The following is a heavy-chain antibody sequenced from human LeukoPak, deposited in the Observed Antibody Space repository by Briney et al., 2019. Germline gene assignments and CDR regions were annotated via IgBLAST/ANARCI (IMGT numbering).Heavy chain of an antibody. CDR2: IYWNDDK. CDR1: GCSLSTSGVG. CDR3: AHRRVIPMLRTMTDFDY. D-gene: IGHD3-10*01. V-gene: IGHV2-5*01. J-gene: IGHJ4*02. Sequence: ESGPTLVSPTQTLTLTCTFSGCSLSTSGVGVGWIRQPPGKALEWLALIYWNDDKRYSPSLRSRLTITKDTSKNQVVLTMTNMDPVDTATYYCAHRRVIPMLRTMTDFDYWGQGTLVTVSS.